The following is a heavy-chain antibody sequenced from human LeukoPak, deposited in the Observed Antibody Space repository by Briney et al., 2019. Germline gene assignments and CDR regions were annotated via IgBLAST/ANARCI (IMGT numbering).Heavy chain of an antibody. J-gene: IGHJ4*02. CDR3: ARYAVVAGYYFDY. CDR1: GGSISSYY. CDR2: IYYSGST. V-gene: IGHV4-59*08. D-gene: IGHD6-19*01. Sequence: PSETLSLTCTVSGGSISSYYWSWIRQPPGKGLEWIGYIYYSGSTNYNPSLKSRVTISVDTSKNQFSLKLSSVTAADTAVYYCARYAVVAGYYFDYWGQGTLVTVSS.